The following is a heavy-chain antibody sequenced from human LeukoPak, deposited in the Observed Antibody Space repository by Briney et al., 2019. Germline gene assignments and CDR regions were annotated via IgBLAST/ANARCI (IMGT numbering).Heavy chain of an antibody. CDR2: INAGNGNT. CDR1: GYTFTSYA. J-gene: IGHJ6*04. D-gene: IGHD2-2*02. CDR3: ARAGYCSSTSCYTPYGMDV. V-gene: IGHV1-3*01. Sequence: ASVKVSCKASGYTFTSYAMHWVRQAPGQRLEWMGRINAGNGNTKYSQKFQGRVTITRDTSASTAYMELSSLRSEDSAVYYCARAGYCSSTSCYTPYGMDVWGKGTTVTVSS.